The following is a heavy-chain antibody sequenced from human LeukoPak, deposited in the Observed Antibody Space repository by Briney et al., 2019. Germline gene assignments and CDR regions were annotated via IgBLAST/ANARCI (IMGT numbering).Heavy chain of an antibody. CDR1: GFTVSSSY. J-gene: IGHJ5*02. CDR3: ARDSPDCRYSSSWIDH. D-gene: IGHD6-13*01. Sequence: GGSLTLSCAPSGFTVSSSYMSWVRQARGKGLEWVSVIYSAGSTYYPDSVKGRFTIPRANSKKTLYPPINNLKTEAPAVHSLARDSPDCRYSSSWIDHWGQGTLVTVSS. CDR2: IYSAGST. V-gene: IGHV3-53*01.